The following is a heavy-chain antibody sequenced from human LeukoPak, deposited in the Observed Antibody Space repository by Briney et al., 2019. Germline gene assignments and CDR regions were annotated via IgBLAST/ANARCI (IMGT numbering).Heavy chain of an antibody. V-gene: IGHV3-74*01. J-gene: IGHJ2*01. Sequence: GGSLRLSCAASGFTFSSSWMHWVRQAPGKGLVWVARMNADGRTINYAASVKGRFTISRDNAKNTLYLQMNSLRTEDAAVYYCARAGNYYFDLWGRGTQVTVSS. CDR3: ARAGNYYFDL. CDR1: GFTFSSSW. CDR2: MNADGRTI. D-gene: IGHD1-7*01.